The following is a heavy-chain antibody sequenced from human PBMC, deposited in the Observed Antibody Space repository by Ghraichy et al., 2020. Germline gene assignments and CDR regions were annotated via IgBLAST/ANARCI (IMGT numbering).Heavy chain of an antibody. V-gene: IGHV1-58*01. CDR3: VANSDYDYRSGYDYYFDY. D-gene: IGHD3-3*01. CDR2: IVVGSGNT. Sequence: SVKVSCKVGRSHVSTPAAFREREARGQRLEWIGWIVVGSGNTNYAQKFQERVTITRDMSTRTAYMELGSLRSEDTAVYYCVANSDYDYRSGYDYYFDYWGQGTLVTVSS. CDR1: RSHVSTPA. J-gene: IGHJ4*02.